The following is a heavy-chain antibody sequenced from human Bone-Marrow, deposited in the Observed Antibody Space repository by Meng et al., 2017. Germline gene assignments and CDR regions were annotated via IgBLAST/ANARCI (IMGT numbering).Heavy chain of an antibody. J-gene: IGHJ4*02. CDR2: ISGSGGST. CDR3: ARDRATTPPHNYLGY. V-gene: IGHV3-23*01. Sequence: GESLKISCAASGFTFSSYAMSWVRQAPGKGLEWVSAISGSGGSTYYADSVKGRFTISRDKAKNSLSLQMSSLRAEDTAVYYCARDRATTPPHNYLGYWGQGTPVTVSS. CDR1: GFTFSSYA. D-gene: IGHD1-14*01.